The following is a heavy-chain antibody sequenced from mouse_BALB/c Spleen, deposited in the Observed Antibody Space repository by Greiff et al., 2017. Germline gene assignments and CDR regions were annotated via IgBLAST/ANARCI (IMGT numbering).Heavy chain of an antibody. J-gene: IGHJ4*01. CDR2: ISYDGSN. D-gene: IGHD3-3*01. V-gene: IGHV3-6*02. CDR1: GYSITSGYY. Sequence: EVKLVESGPGLVKPSQSLSLTCSVTGYSITSGYYWNWIRQFPGNKLEWMGYISYDGSNNYNPSLKNRISITRDTSKNQFFLKLNSVTTEDTATYYCARDGGRGYAMDYWGQGTSVTVSS. CDR3: ARDGGRGYAMDY.